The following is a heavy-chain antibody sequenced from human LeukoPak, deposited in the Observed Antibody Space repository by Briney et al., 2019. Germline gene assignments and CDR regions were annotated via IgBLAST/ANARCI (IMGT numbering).Heavy chain of an antibody. CDR1: GFTFDDYA. CDR2: ISWNSGSI. V-gene: IGHV3-9*01. J-gene: IGHJ4*02. Sequence: PGGSLRLSCAASGFTFDDYAMHWVRQAPGKGLEWVSGISWNSGSIGYADSVKGRFTISRDNAKNSLYLQMNSLRAEDTALYYCAKDLGYSYGYSSAFDYWGQGTLVTVSS. CDR3: AKDLGYSYGYSSAFDY. D-gene: IGHD5-18*01.